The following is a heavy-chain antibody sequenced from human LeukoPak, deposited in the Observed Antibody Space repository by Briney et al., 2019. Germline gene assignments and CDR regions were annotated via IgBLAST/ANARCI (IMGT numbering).Heavy chain of an antibody. V-gene: IGHV3-33*01. D-gene: IGHD1-26*01. CDR2: IWYDGSNK. J-gene: IGHJ4*02. CDR1: GFTFSSYG. CDR3: ARQKTPHGNFDY. Sequence: GRSLRLSCAASGFTFSSYGMHWVRQAPGKGLEGVAVIWYDGSNKYYADSVKGRFTISRDNSKNTLYLQMNSLRAEDTAVYYCARQKTPHGNFDYWGQGTLVTVSS.